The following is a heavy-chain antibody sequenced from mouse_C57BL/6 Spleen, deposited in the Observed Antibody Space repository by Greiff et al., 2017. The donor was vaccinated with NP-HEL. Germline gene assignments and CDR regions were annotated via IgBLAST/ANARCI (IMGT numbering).Heavy chain of an antibody. V-gene: IGHV1-64*01. CDR3: ERYPITTVVARDYAMDY. D-gene: IGHD1-1*01. CDR2: IHPNSGST. CDR1: GYTFTSYL. J-gene: IGHJ4*01. Sequence: VQVVEPGAELVKPGASVKLSCKASGYTFTSYLMHWVKQRPGQGLEWIGMIHPNSGSTNYNEKFKSKATLTVDKSSSTAYMQLSSLTSEDSAVYYCERYPITTVVARDYAMDYWGQGTSVTVSS.